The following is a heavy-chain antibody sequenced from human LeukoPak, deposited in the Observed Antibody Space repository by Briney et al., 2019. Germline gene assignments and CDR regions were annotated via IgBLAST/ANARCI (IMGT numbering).Heavy chain of an antibody. Sequence: GGSLRLSCAASGFTFSSYAMHWVRQAPGKGLEWVAVISYDGSNKYYADSVKGRFTISRDNSKNTLYLQMNSLRAEDTAVYYCARDLHRRVFDYWGQGTLVTVSS. CDR2: ISYDGSNK. J-gene: IGHJ4*02. V-gene: IGHV3-30-3*01. D-gene: IGHD1-14*01. CDR3: ARDLHRRVFDY. CDR1: GFTFSSYA.